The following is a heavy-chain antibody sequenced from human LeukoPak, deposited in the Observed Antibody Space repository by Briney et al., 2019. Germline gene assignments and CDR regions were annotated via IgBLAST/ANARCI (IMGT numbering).Heavy chain of an antibody. J-gene: IGHJ4*02. CDR3: ASINYGDYPLDY. V-gene: IGHV3-53*01. D-gene: IGHD4-17*01. Sequence: GASLRLSCAASGFTVSSNYMSWVRQAPGKGLEWVSVIYSGGSTYYADSVKGRFTISRGNSKNTLYLQMNSLRAEDTAVYYCASINYGDYPLDYWGQGTLVTASS. CDR2: IYSGGST. CDR1: GFTVSSNY.